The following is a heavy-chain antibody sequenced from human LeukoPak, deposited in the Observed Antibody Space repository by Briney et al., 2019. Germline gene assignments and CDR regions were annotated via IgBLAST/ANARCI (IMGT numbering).Heavy chain of an antibody. V-gene: IGHV3-74*01. CDR2: INTDGTVT. Sequence: GGSLRLSCAASGFTFSKYWMLWVRHAPRKGLESVSRINTDGTVTTCADSVEGRFTVSRENADNTMFLQMNSGRDEDTAVYYCATKQWLAPPPDSWGQGTPVTVSS. CDR1: GFTFSKYW. J-gene: IGHJ4*02. D-gene: IGHD6-19*01. CDR3: ATKQWLAPPPDS.